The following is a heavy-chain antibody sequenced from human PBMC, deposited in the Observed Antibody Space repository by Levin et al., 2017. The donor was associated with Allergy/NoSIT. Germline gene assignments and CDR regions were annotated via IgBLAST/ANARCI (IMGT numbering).Heavy chain of an antibody. Sequence: SQTLSLTCAVYGGSFSGYYWSWIRQPPGKGLEWIGEINHSGSTNYNPSLKSRVTISVDTSKNQFSLKLSSVTAADTAVYYCARGRITIFGVVIIYHAFDIWGQGTMVTVSS. CDR2: INHSGST. CDR1: GGSFSGYY. CDR3: ARGRITIFGVVIIYHAFDI. V-gene: IGHV4-34*01. D-gene: IGHD3-3*01. J-gene: IGHJ3*02.